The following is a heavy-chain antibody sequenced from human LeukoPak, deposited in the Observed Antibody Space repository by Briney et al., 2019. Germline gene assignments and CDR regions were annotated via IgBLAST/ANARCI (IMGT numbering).Heavy chain of an antibody. Sequence: GGSLRLSCAASGFTFSNYAMSWVRQAPGKGLEWVAGINWNGGSTGYEDSVKGRFTISRDNAKNSLFLQMNSLRAEDTALYYCAMGDSSGWYFDYWGQGTLVNVSS. D-gene: IGHD6-19*01. CDR2: INWNGGST. CDR3: AMGDSSGWYFDY. V-gene: IGHV3-20*04. J-gene: IGHJ4*02. CDR1: GFTFSNYA.